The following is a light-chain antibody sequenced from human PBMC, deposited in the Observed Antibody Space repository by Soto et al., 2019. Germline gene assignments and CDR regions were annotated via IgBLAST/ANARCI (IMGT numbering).Light chain of an antibody. V-gene: IGKV1-33*01. CDR1: HDITHY. J-gene: IGKJ4*01. Sequence: IQMTQSPSSLSASIGDRVTITCQASHDITHYLNWYQQRPGEAPKLLIYDASKLESGVPPRFSGRGSGTDFTLTISSLQPEDFATYFCQQSDLLPLTFGGGTKVEI. CDR3: QQSDLLPLT. CDR2: DAS.